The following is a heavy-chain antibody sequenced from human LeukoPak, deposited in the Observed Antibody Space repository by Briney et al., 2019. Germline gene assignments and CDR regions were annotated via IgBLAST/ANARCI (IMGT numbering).Heavy chain of an antibody. D-gene: IGHD2-15*01. CDR1: GFTFSSYA. CDR2: ISGSGGST. Sequence: PGGSLRLSCAASGFTFSSYAMSWVRQAPGKGLEWVSAISGSGGSTYYADSVKGRFTISRDNSKNTLYLQMNSLRAEDTAVYYCARGVVAHLSAPRRWRYFDYWGQGTLVTVSS. V-gene: IGHV3-23*01. J-gene: IGHJ4*02. CDR3: ARGVVAHLSAPRRWRYFDY.